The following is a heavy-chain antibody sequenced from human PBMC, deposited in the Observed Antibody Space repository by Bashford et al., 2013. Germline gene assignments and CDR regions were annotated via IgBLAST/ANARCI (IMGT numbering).Heavy chain of an antibody. V-gene: IGHV4-39*01. J-gene: IGHJ6*02. CDR1: GGSISSSSYY. CDR2: IYYNSGST. CDR3: ARFFGASGWGHYGMDV. D-gene: IGHD3-16*01. Sequence: SETLSLTCSVSGGSISSSSYYWGWIRQPPGKGLEWIATIYYNSGSTFYNPSLKSRVTISVDMSTNQFSLKLSSVTASDTAVYYCARFFGASGWGHYGMDVWGQGTTVTVSS.